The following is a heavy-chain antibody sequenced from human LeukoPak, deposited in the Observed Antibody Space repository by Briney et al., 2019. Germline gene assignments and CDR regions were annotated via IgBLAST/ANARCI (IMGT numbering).Heavy chain of an antibody. V-gene: IGHV3-13*01. J-gene: IGHJ6*02. CDR3: VRGNWNYYDSGTYGMDV. Sequence: GGSLRLSCTASGFTFRSYDMHWVRQPTGKGLEWVSTISRVDDTYYPGSVRGRFTISREDAKNSFYLQMNSLKVEDTAVYFCVRGNWNYYDSGTYGMDVWGQGTTVTVSS. CDR2: ISRVDDT. D-gene: IGHD3-10*01. CDR1: GFTFRSYD.